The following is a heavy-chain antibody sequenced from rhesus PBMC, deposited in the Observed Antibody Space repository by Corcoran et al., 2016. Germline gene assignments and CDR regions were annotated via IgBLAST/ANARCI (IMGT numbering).Heavy chain of an antibody. J-gene: IGHJ4*01. V-gene: IGHV2-174*01. CDR1: GFSLTTSCMG. CDR2: IYVDDDK. D-gene: IGHD7-45*01. CDR3: TRRPTWGFEFDF. Sequence: QVTLKESGPALLKPTQTLTLTCTFSGFSLTTSCMGVGCVRQPPGQALEWLSFIYVDDDKRYSTSLKTRVTISKDTSKNQVVLTMTNMDPVDTATYYCTRRPTWGFEFDFWGQGVLVTVSS.